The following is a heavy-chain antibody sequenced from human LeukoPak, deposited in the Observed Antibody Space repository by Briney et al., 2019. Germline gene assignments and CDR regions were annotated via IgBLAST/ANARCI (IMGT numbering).Heavy chain of an antibody. Sequence: SETLSLTCTVSGDSISSGTKYWSWIRQPPGKGLEWIGYIYHSGSTYYNPSLKSRVTISVDRSKNQFSLKLSSVTAADTAVYYCARSGYYYDSSGYSNDAFDIWGQGTMVTVSS. V-gene: IGHV4-30-2*01. CDR2: IYHSGST. CDR3: ARSGYYYDSSGYSNDAFDI. CDR1: GDSISSGTKY. J-gene: IGHJ3*02. D-gene: IGHD3-22*01.